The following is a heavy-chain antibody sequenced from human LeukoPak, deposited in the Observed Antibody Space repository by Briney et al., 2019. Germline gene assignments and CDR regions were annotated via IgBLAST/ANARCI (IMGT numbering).Heavy chain of an antibody. CDR3: TLLQRGAVGY. Sequence: PSKTLSLTCTVSGGSISSYYWSWIRQPPGKGLEWIGYIYYSGSTNYNPSLKSRVTISVDTSKNQFSLKLSFVTAADTAVYYCTLLQRGAVGYWGQGTLVTVSS. CDR1: GGSISSYY. CDR2: IYYSGST. D-gene: IGHD1-26*01. V-gene: IGHV4-59*01. J-gene: IGHJ4*02.